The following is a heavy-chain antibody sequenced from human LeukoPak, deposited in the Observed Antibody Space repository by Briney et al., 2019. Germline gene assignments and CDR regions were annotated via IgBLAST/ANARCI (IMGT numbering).Heavy chain of an antibody. CDR1: GGSVTIGGYH. V-gene: IGHV4-61*08. CDR2: IYYTGRI. CDR3: ARAGGYSGMDV. D-gene: IGHD5-12*01. J-gene: IGHJ6*02. Sequence: SSETLSLTCTVSGGSVTIGGYHWSWIRQPPGKGLEWIGHIYYTGRISYNPSPNSRVTMSIDTSKKQFSLKLNSVSAADTAVYHCARAGGYSGMDVWGQGTTVTVSS.